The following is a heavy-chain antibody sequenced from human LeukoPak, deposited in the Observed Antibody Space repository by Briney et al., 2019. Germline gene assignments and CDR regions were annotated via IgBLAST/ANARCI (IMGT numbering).Heavy chain of an antibody. V-gene: IGHV1-2*02. D-gene: IGHD6-13*01. CDR3: ARDSGIAAAGMFDY. CDR2: INPNSGGT. Sequence: ASVKVSCKASGYTFTGYYMHWVRQAPGQGLEWMGWINPNSGGTNYAQKFQGRVTMTRDTSISTAYMELSRLRSDDTAVYYRARDSGIAAAGMFDYWGQGTLVTVSS. CDR1: GYTFTGYY. J-gene: IGHJ4*02.